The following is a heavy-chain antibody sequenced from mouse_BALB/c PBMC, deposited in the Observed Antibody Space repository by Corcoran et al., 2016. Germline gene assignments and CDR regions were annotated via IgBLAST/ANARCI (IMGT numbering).Heavy chain of an antibody. Sequence: LVKTGASVKISCKASGYSFTGYYMHWVKQSHGKSLEWIGYISCYNGATSYNQKFKGKATFTVDTSSSTAYMQFNSLTSEDFAVDYCARRLGGGAMDYWGQGTSVTVSS. D-gene: IGHD4-1*01. J-gene: IGHJ4*01. CDR3: ARRLGGGAMDY. CDR1: GYSFTGYY. CDR2: ISCYNGAT. V-gene: IGHV1S34*01.